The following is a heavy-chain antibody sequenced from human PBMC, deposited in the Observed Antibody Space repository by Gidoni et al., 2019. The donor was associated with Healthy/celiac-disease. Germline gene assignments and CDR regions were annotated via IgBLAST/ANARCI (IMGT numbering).Heavy chain of an antibody. CDR1: GGSISSGSYY. J-gene: IGHJ6*02. D-gene: IGHD5-12*01. V-gene: IGHV4-39*07. CDR3: ARDVQVGDGYNVHPLTYGMDV. CDR2: IYYSGST. Sequence: QLQLQESGPGLVKPSETLSLTCTVPGGSISSGSYYWGWIRQPPGKGLEWIGSIYYSGSTYYNPSLKSRVTISVDTSKNQFSLKLSSVTAADTAVYYCARDVQVGDGYNVHPLTYGMDVWGQGTTVTVSS.